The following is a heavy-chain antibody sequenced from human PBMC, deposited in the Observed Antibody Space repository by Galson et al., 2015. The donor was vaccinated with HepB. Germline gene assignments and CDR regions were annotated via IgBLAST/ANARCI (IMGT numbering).Heavy chain of an antibody. J-gene: IGHJ4*02. V-gene: IGHV3-23*01. CDR1: GFTFNNYA. CDR3: AKEGGGKPTPVSLGDY. D-gene: IGHD4-23*01. CDR2: ISGSGSRT. Sequence: SLRLSCAASGFTFNNYAMSWVRQAPGKGLEWVSAISGSGSRTYYADSVNGRFTISRDNSKNTLFLQMNTLRAEDTAVYYCAKEGGGKPTPVSLGDYWGQGTLVTVSS.